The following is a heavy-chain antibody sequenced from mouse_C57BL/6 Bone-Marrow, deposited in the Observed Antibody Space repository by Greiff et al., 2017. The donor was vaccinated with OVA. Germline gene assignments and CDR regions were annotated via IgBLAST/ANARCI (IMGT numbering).Heavy chain of an antibody. CDR3: ARSDGNLYYYAMGC. D-gene: IGHD2-1*01. CDR2: INPSSGYT. J-gene: IGHJ4*01. CDR1: GYTFTSYT. V-gene: IGHV1-4*01. Sequence: VQLQQSGAELARPGASVKMSCKASGYTFTSYTMHWVKPRPGQGLEWIGYINPSSGYTKYNQKFKDKATLTADKSSSTAYMQLGSLTSEDSAVYYCARSDGNLYYYAMGCWGQGTSATVSS.